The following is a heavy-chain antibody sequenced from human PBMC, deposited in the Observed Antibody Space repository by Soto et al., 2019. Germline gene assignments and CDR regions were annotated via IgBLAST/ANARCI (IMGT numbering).Heavy chain of an antibody. V-gene: IGHV1-2*02. J-gene: IGHJ6*02. CDR1: GYMFTGYY. CDR3: AVPFFCAGGRYLKTTSGAMDV. Sequence: ASVKVSCKASGYMFTGYYMHWVRQAPGQGLEWMGWINPKSGGTNYAQNFQGRVTMTRDTSISTAYMELTSLRSDDTAVYYCAVPFFCAGGRYLKTTSGAMDVWRQGTRVTVSS. D-gene: IGHD7-27*01. CDR2: INPKSGGT.